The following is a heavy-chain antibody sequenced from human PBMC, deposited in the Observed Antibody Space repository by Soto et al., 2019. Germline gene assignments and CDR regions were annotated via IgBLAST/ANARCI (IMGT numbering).Heavy chain of an antibody. CDR3: ARRAGVQAITADYYFDY. CDR1: DYYIIGGYY. Sequence: PSETQCLTYTVSDYYIIGGYYWGWIRKPPGKGLEWIWSIYHIGSTYYNPSLKSRVTISVDTSKNQLSLKLSSVTAADTAVYYCARRAGVQAITADYYFDYWGQGTLVTVSS. D-gene: IGHD1-20*01. CDR2: IYHIGST. J-gene: IGHJ4*02. V-gene: IGHV4-38-2*02.